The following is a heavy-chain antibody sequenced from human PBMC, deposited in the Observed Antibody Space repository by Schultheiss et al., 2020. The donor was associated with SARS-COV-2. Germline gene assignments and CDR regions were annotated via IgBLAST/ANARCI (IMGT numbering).Heavy chain of an antibody. CDR2: IYYSGST. J-gene: IGHJ1*01. V-gene: IGHV4-61*08. CDR3: ARSPWGCGGDCYYQH. Sequence: SETLSLTCTVSGGSISSGGYYWSWIRQPPGKGLEWIGYIYYSGSTNYNPSLKSRVTISVDTSKNQFSLKLSSVTAADTAVYYCARSPWGCGGDCYYQHWGQGTLVTVSS. CDR1: GGSISSGGYY. D-gene: IGHD2-21*02.